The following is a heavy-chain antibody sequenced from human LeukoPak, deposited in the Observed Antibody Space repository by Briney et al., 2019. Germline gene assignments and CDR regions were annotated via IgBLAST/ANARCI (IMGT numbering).Heavy chain of an antibody. D-gene: IGHD3-10*01. V-gene: IGHV3-48*03. Sequence: GGSLRLSCAASGFTFSSYEMNWVRQAPGKGLEWVSYISSSGSTIYYADSVKGRFTISRDNAKNSLYLQMNSLRAEDTAVYYCARALGSGGGLDYWGQGTLVTVSS. CDR3: ARALGSGGGLDY. J-gene: IGHJ4*02. CDR2: ISSSGSTI. CDR1: GFTFSSYE.